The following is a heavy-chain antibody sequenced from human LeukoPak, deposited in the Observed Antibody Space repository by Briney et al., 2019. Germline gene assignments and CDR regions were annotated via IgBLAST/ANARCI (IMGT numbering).Heavy chain of an antibody. D-gene: IGHD3-10*01. CDR1: RFTFSSYG. CDR3: ARGSRNSGSTHDFDY. Sequence: TGGSLRLSCAASRFTFSSYGMHWVRQAPGKGLEWVSSISTSSSYIYYADSVKGRITISRDNARKSLYLQMNSLRAEDTAVYYCARGSRNSGSTHDFDYWGQGTLVTVSS. J-gene: IGHJ4*02. V-gene: IGHV3-21*01. CDR2: ISTSSSYI.